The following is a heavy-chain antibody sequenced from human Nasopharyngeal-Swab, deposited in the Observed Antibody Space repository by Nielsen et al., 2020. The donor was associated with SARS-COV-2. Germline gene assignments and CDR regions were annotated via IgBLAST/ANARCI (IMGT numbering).Heavy chain of an antibody. J-gene: IGHJ6*02. CDR2: IYYSGST. Sequence: SETLSLTCTVSGGSISSGGYYWSWIRQHPGKGLEWIGYIYYSGSTYYNPSLKSRVTISVDTSKNQFSLKLSSVTAADTAVYYCAREVVPAAIPYYYHGMDVWGQGTTVTVSS. CDR3: AREVVPAAIPYYYHGMDV. CDR1: GGSISSGGYY. V-gene: IGHV4-31*03. D-gene: IGHD2-2*01.